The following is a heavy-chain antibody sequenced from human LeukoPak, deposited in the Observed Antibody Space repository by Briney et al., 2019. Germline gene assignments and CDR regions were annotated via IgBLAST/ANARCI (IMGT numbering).Heavy chain of an antibody. V-gene: IGHV3-48*04. J-gene: IGHJ4*02. CDR2: ISSSSGTI. Sequence: GGSLRLSCAASGFTFSSYSMNWVRQAPGKGLEWVSYISSSSGTIYYADSVKGRFTISRDNAKNSLYLQMNSLRAEDTAVYYCARGPLFDWLFYFDYWGQGTLVTVSS. CDR1: GFTFSSYS. CDR3: ARGPLFDWLFYFDY. D-gene: IGHD3-9*01.